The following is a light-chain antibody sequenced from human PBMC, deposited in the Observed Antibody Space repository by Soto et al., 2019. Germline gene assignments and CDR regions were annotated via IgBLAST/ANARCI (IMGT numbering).Light chain of an antibody. CDR3: CSYVGARTYV. J-gene: IGLJ1*01. CDR2: EGS. Sequence: ALTXPASVSGSPGQSITISCSGSISDVGSSGPVSWYQHHPGQVPKLIIYEGSRRPSGVSSRFSGSKTGNTASLTITRLQAEDEANYYCCSYVGARTYVFGTGTKVTVL. V-gene: IGLV2-23*01. CDR1: ISDVGSSGP.